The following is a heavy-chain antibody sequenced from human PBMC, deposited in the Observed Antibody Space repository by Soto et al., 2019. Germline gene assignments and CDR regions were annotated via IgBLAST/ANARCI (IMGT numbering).Heavy chain of an antibody. J-gene: IGHJ5*02. Sequence: PGGSLRLSCAASGFTFSSYSMNWVRQAPGKGLEWVSSISSSSSYIYYADSVKGRFTISRDNAKNSLYLQMNSLRAEDTAVYYCARDQGGYDFWSGLINWFAPWGEGT. D-gene: IGHD3-3*01. CDR1: GFTFSSYS. CDR3: ARDQGGYDFWSGLINWFAP. CDR2: ISSSSSYI. V-gene: IGHV3-21*01.